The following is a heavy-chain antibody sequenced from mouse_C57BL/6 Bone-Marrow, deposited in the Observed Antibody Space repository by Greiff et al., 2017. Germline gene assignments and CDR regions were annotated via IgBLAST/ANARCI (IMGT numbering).Heavy chain of an antibody. CDR1: GFTFSSYA. CDR3: TRAPNWYFDV. CDR2: ISSGGDYI. V-gene: IGHV5-9-1*02. Sequence: EVQVVESGEGLVKPGESLKLSCAASGFTFSSYAMSWVRQTPEKRLEWVAYISSGGDYIYYADTVKGRFTISRDNARNTLYLQMSSLKSEDTAMYYCTRAPNWYFDVWGTGTTVTVSS. J-gene: IGHJ1*03.